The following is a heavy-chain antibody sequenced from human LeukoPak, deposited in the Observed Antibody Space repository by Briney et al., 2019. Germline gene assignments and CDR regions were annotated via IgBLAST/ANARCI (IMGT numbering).Heavy chain of an antibody. D-gene: IGHD5-18*01. J-gene: IGHJ4*02. CDR1: GYTFTSYA. CDR2: INAGNGNT. CDR3: ARYTAMVNFDY. V-gene: IGHV1-3*01. Sequence: GASVKVSCKASGYTFTSYAIHWVRQAPGQSLEWMGWINAGNGNTKYSQNFQDRVTITRDTSASTAYMELGSLRSEDTAVYYCARYTAMVNFDYWGQGTLVTVSS.